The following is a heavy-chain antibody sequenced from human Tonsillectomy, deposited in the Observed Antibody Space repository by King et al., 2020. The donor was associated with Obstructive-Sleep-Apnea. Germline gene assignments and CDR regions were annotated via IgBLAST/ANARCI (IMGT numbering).Heavy chain of an antibody. D-gene: IGHD3-3*01. CDR2: VWNDGSNT. Sequence: VQLVESGGGVVQPGGSLRLSCAASGFTFSSYGMHWVRQAPGKGLEWVAVVWNDGSNTYYGDSVKGRFTISRDNSKHTLFLQMSSLRAEDTAVYYCAKDFWAVPYGMDVWGQGTAVTVAS. CDR3: AKDFWAVPYGMDV. J-gene: IGHJ6*02. V-gene: IGHV3-33*06. CDR1: GFTFSSYG.